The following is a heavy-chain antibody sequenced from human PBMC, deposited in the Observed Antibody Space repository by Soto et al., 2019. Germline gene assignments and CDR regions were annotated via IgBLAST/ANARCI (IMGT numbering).Heavy chain of an antibody. CDR2: MYIGGNT. J-gene: IGHJ4*02. CDR3: AIGYYERGDY. Sequence: QVQLQESGPGLVKPSETLSLTCSVSNGSISNYYWSWIRQPAGKGLEWIGRMYIGGNTNYNPSLKSRVTMSVDTAKNEFSLKMRSVTAADTAVYYCAIGYYERGDYWGQGTLVTVSP. V-gene: IGHV4-4*07. D-gene: IGHD3-10*01. CDR1: NGSISNYY.